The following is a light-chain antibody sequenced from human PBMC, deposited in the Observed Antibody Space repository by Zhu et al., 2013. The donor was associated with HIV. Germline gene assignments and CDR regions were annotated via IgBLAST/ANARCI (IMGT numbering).Light chain of an antibody. J-gene: IGKJ4*01. CDR2: DAS. CDR1: QSVSSSY. Sequence: DIVLTQSPGTLSLSPGERATLSCRASQSVSSSYLVWYQQKPGQAPRLLIYDASNRATGIPARFSGSGSGTDFTLTISSLEAEDFAVYYCQQSSHWPPTFGGGTRVEIK. V-gene: IGKV3-11*01. CDR3: QQSSHWPPT.